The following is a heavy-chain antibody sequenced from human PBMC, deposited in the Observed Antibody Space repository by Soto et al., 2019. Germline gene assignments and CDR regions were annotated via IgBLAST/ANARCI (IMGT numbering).Heavy chain of an antibody. D-gene: IGHD3-10*01. V-gene: IGHV2-5*02. Sequence: QITLKESGPTLVKPTQTLTLTCSFSGVSLSTTGVGEGWIRQSPGKALEWLAIINWDNDKRYSPSLTSRVTITKDTSKDQVVLIATNIHAVDTCTCYCSLSIWFGELDWGQGALVTVSS. CDR3: SLSIWFGELD. CDR2: INWDNDK. CDR1: GVSLSTTGVG. J-gene: IGHJ1*01.